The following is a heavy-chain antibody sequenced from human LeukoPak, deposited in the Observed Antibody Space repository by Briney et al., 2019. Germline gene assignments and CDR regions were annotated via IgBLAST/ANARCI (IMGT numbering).Heavy chain of an antibody. CDR3: GKDLLSDSSAWYLTPFDY. Sequence: GGSLRLSCAASGFTFSSYGMHWVRQAPGKGLEWLAVISFAGSHKFYADSVKGRFTISRDNSKNTLFLEMNSLRAEDTAVYYCGKDLLSDSSAWYLTPFDYWGQGTLVTVSS. D-gene: IGHD6-19*01. CDR1: GFTFSSYG. V-gene: IGHV3-30*18. J-gene: IGHJ4*02. CDR2: ISFAGSHK.